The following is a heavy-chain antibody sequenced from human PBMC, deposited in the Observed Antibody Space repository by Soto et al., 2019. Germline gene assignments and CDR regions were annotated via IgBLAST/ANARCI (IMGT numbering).Heavy chain of an antibody. CDR2: IYHSGST. CDR1: GGSISSGGYS. V-gene: IGHV4-30-2*01. CDR3: ATLPPRTVVALLPIPT. D-gene: IGHD2-21*01. J-gene: IGHJ5*02. Sequence: SETLSLTCAVSGGSISSGGYSWYWIRQPPGKGLEWIGYIYHSGSTYYNPSLKSRVTISVDRSKNQFSLKLSSVTAADTAVYYCATLPPRTVVALLPIPTWGQGILVTVSS.